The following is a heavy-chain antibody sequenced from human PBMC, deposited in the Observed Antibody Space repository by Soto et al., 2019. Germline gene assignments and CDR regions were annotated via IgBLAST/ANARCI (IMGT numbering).Heavy chain of an antibody. CDR3: APLSVSLSGPYGIHV. J-gene: IGHJ6*02. CDR1: GYSVSSSDYY. D-gene: IGHD2-15*01. CDR2: MLYSGLT. Sequence: SETLSLTCSVSGYSVSSSDYYWAWIRQPSGQGLEWVGSMLYSGLTYYNPSLTSRVTLSVDTSKNQFSVRLNSVTASDTAVYYCAPLSVSLSGPYGIHVWGQGTTVTSP. V-gene: IGHV4-39*01.